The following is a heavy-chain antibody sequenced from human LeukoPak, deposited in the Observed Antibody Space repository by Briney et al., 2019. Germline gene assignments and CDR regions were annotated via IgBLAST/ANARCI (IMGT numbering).Heavy chain of an antibody. CDR1: GGSFSGYY. J-gene: IGHJ4*02. CDR2: INHSGST. V-gene: IGHV4-34*01. Sequence: SETLSLTCAVYGGSFSGYYWSWIRQPPGKGLEWIGEINHSGSTNYNPSLKSRVTISVDTSKNQFSLKLGSVTAADTAVYYCARGDDDFWSGYLGYWGQGTLVTVSS. CDR3: ARGDDDFWSGYLGY. D-gene: IGHD3-3*01.